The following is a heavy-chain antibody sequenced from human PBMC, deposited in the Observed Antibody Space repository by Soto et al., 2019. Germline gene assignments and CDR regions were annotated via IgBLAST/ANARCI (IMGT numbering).Heavy chain of an antibody. CDR1: GFTFSTYS. CDR3: ARDIAGGSYN. V-gene: IGHV3-48*02. CDR2: ISSSSSTI. Sequence: EVQLVESGGDLVQPGGSLRLSCAASGFTFSTYSMNWVRQAPGKGLEWISYISSSSSTIYYADSVKGRFTVSRDNAENSLYLQMNSLRDEDTAVYYCARDIAGGSYNWGQGTLVTVSS. D-gene: IGHD1-26*01. J-gene: IGHJ1*01.